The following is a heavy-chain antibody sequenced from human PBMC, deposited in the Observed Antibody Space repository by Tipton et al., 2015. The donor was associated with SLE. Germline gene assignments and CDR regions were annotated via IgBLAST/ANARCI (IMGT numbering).Heavy chain of an antibody. CDR2: IIPIFGIT. V-gene: IGHV1-69*01. CDR3: ARGGAAGEDWFDS. CDR1: GGTFSSYA. D-gene: IGHD6-13*01. Sequence: QVQLVQSGAEVKKPGASVKVSCKASGGTFSSYAISWVRQAPGQGLEWMGGIIPIFGITNYAQKFQGRVTITTDESTSTAYMELSSLRSEDTAVYYCARGGAAGEDWFDSWGQGTLVTVSS. J-gene: IGHJ5*01.